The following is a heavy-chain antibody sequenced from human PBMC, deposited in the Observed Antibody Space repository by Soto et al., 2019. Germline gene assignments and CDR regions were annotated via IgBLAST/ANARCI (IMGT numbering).Heavy chain of an antibody. V-gene: IGHV4-4*02. CDR3: ARGGYCSGGSCYVDY. Sequence: ASETLSLTCAVSGGSISSSNWWSWVRQPPGKGLEWIGEIYHSGSTNYNPSLKSRVTISVDKSKNQFSLKLSSVTAADTAVYYCARGGYCSGGSCYVDYWGQGTLVTVSS. J-gene: IGHJ4*02. D-gene: IGHD2-15*01. CDR2: IYHSGST. CDR1: GGSISSSNW.